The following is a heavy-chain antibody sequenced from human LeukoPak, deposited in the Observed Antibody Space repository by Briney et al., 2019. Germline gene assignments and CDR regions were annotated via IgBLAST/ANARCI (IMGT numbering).Heavy chain of an antibody. J-gene: IGHJ4*02. D-gene: IGHD3-9*01. CDR3: ARAYYDILTGYYD. V-gene: IGHV1-46*01. CDR1: GYTLTSYY. Sequence: ASVKVSRKAPGYTLTSYYMHWVRQAPGQGLEWMGIINPSGGSTSYAQKFQGRVTMTRDTSTSTVYMELSSLRSEDTAVYYCARAYYDILTGYYDWGQGTLVTVSS. CDR2: INPSGGST.